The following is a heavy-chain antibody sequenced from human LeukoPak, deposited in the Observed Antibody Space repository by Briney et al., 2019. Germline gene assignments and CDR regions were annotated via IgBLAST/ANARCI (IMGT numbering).Heavy chain of an antibody. CDR3: AKDQVLRYFDWPGDY. V-gene: IGHV3-23*01. CDR2: ISGSGGST. J-gene: IGHJ4*02. Sequence: GGSLRLSCAASGFTFSSYAMSWVRQAPGKGLERVSAISGSGGSTYYADSVKGRFTISRDNSKNTLYLQMNSLRAEDTAVYYCAKDQVLRYFDWPGDYWGQGTLVTVSS. CDR1: GFTFSSYA. D-gene: IGHD3-9*01.